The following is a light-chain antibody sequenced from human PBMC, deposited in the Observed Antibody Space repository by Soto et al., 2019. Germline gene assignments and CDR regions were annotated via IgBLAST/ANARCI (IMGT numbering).Light chain of an antibody. J-gene: IGKJ1*01. CDR3: QQYNNWPPA. CDR1: QSVSSN. V-gene: IGKV3-15*01. Sequence: EIVMTQSPATLSVSPGERATLSCRASQSVSSNLAWYQQKPGQAPRLLIYGASTRATGIPARFSGSGSGTEFTLTISSLQSEDFAVYYRQQYNNWPPAFGQGTRWIS. CDR2: GAS.